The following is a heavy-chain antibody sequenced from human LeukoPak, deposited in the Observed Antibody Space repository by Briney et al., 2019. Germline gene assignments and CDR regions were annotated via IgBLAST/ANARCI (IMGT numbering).Heavy chain of an antibody. J-gene: IGHJ5*02. CDR2: IYTSGST. CDR3: ARDLSTLYYDILTGYYRGEGFDP. Sequence: SETLSLTCTVSGGSISSGSYYWSWIRQPAVKGLEWIGRIYTSGSTNYNPSLKSRVTISVDTSKNQFSLKLSSVTAADTAVYYCARDLSTLYYDILTGYYRGEGFDPWGQGTLVTVSS. D-gene: IGHD3-9*01. V-gene: IGHV4-61*02. CDR1: GGSISSGSYY.